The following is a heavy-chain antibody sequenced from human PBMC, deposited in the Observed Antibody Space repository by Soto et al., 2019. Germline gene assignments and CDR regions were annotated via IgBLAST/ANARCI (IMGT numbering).Heavy chain of an antibody. CDR1: GGTFSSYA. CDR3: ASRIAARVDYYYGMDV. Sequence: SVKVSCKASGGTFSSYAISWVRQAPGQGLEWMGGIIPIFGTANYAQKFQGRVTITADESTSTAYMELSSLRSEDTAVYYCASRIAARVDYYYGMDVWGQGTTVTV. D-gene: IGHD6-6*01. CDR2: IIPIFGTA. V-gene: IGHV1-69*13. J-gene: IGHJ6*02.